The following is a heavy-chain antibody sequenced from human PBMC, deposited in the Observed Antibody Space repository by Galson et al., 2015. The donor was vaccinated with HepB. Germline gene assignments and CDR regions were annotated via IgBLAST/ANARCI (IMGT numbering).Heavy chain of an antibody. Sequence: CAISGDSVSNNNAAWNWIRQSPSRGLEWLGRTYFRARWYSDYAASVRSRITINADPSKNQFSLQLHSVTPEDTAVYSCARVPGTIYYYGMDVWGQGTTVTVSS. V-gene: IGHV6-1*01. CDR2: TYFRARWYS. D-gene: IGHD6-13*01. CDR1: GDSVSNNNAA. CDR3: ARVPGTIYYYGMDV. J-gene: IGHJ6*02.